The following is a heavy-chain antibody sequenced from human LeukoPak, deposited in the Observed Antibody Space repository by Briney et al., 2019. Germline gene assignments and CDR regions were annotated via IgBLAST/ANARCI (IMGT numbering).Heavy chain of an antibody. J-gene: IGHJ4*02. CDR2: ISSSGSTI. Sequence: PGVSLRLSCAASGFTVGSDWMSWGRQAPGKGLEWVSYISSSGSTIYYADSVKGRFTISRDNAKTSLYLQMNSLRAEDTAVYYCARDAKIYYGSPYFDYWGQGTLVTVSS. D-gene: IGHD3-10*01. V-gene: IGHV3-48*04. CDR1: GFTVGSDW. CDR3: ARDAKIYYGSPYFDY.